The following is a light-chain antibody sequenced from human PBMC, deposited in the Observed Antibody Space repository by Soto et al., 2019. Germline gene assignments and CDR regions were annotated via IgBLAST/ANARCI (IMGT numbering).Light chain of an antibody. J-gene: IGKJ1*01. Sequence: DIQMTQSPSTLSASVGDRVTITCRASQSLSNRLAWYQQKPGKAPKVLIYDASSLESGVPSRFSGSESGTDFILTISSLQPDDFATYYCQYYAAVWTFGQGTKVEIK. CDR1: QSLSNR. V-gene: IGKV1-5*01. CDR2: DAS. CDR3: QYYAAVWT.